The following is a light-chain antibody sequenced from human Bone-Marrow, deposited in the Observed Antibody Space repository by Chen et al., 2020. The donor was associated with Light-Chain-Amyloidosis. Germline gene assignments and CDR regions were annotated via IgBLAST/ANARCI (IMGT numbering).Light chain of an antibody. J-gene: IGKJ4*01. CDR2: GSS. Sequence: EIVLTQSPGTLSLSPGEGANLSCRASQTISSNYLTWYQQKFGQAPRLLIYGSSSRATGIPDRFTGSGSVTDFTLTINRLEPEEFAMYYCEQYGTSPLTFGGGTKVEIK. V-gene: IGKV3-20*01. CDR3: EQYGTSPLT. CDR1: QTISSNY.